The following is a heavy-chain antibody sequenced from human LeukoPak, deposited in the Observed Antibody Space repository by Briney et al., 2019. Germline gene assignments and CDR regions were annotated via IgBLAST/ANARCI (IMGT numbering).Heavy chain of an antibody. CDR2: IYYSGST. V-gene: IGHV4-59*12. J-gene: IGHJ4*02. D-gene: IGHD6-13*01. CDR3: ARASGRIRIAAAGTGYYFDY. Sequence: SETLSLTCTVSGGSISSYYWSWIRQPPGKGLEWIGYIYYSGSTNYNPSLKSRVTISVDTSKNQFSLKLSSVTAADTAVYYCARASGRIRIAAAGTGYYFDYWGQGTLVTVSS. CDR1: GGSISSYY.